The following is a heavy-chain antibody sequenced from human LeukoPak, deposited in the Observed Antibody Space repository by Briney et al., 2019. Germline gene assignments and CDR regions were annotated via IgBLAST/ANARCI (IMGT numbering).Heavy chain of an antibody. D-gene: IGHD6-6*01. Sequence: GGSLRLSCAASGFTFSSYSMNWVRQAPGKGLEWVSSISSSSYIYYADSVKGRFTISRDNAKNSLYLQMNSLRAEDTAVYYCASNALYSSSWYYWGQGTLVTVSS. CDR1: GFTFSSYS. J-gene: IGHJ4*02. CDR3: ASNALYSSSWYY. CDR2: ISSSSYI. V-gene: IGHV3-21*01.